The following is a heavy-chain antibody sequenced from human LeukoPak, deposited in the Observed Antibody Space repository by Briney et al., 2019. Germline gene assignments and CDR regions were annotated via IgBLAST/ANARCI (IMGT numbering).Heavy chain of an antibody. J-gene: IGHJ3*02. CDR2: ISYDGSNK. Sequence: GGSLRLSCAASGFTFSSYAMHWVRQAPGKGLEWVAVISYDGSNKYYADSVKGRFTISRDNSKNTLYLQMNSLRAEDTAVYYCAKSKWLQPGDDAFDIWGQGTMVTVSS. V-gene: IGHV3-30*04. D-gene: IGHD5-24*01. CDR1: GFTFSSYA. CDR3: AKSKWLQPGDDAFDI.